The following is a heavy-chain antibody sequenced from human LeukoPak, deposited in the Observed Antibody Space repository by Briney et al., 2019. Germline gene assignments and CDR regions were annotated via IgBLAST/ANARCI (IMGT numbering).Heavy chain of an antibody. V-gene: IGHV3-33*01. Sequence: GGSLRLSCAVSGLNFKTYGMHWLRQAPGKGLEWVAVIWYDGSNKYYADSVKGRFTISRDNSKNTLYLQMNSLRAEDTAVYYCARGAHDYVWGSYRTAFDYWGQGTLVTVPS. CDR2: IWYDGSNK. CDR3: ARGAHDYVWGSYRTAFDY. D-gene: IGHD3-16*02. CDR1: GLNFKTYG. J-gene: IGHJ4*02.